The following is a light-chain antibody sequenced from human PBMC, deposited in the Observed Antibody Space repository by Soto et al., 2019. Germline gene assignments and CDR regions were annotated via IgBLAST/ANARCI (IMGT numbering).Light chain of an antibody. CDR3: ETWDSGIVV. CDR2: VNSDGSH. V-gene: IGLV4-69*01. CDR1: SGHSSYV. Sequence: QPVLTQSPSASASLGASVKLTCTLSSGHSSYVIAWHQQQPEKGPRYLMEVNSDGSHSKGDGIPDRFSGSSSGAERHLTISSLQSDDEADYYCETWDSGIVVFGGGTKLTVL. J-gene: IGLJ2*01.